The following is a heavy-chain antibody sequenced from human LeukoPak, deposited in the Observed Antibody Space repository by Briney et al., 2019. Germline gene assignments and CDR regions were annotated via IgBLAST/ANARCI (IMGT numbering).Heavy chain of an antibody. CDR3: ARGRVQGELLTAPDY. J-gene: IGHJ4*02. Sequence: PSETLSLTCTVSGGSISSGDYYWSWIRQPPGKGLEWIGYIYYSGSTYYNPSLKSRVTISVDTSKNQFSLKLSSVTAADTAVYYCARGRVQGELLTAPDYWGQGTLVTVSS. D-gene: IGHD1-26*01. CDR2: IYYSGST. V-gene: IGHV4-30-4*01. CDR1: GGSISSGDYY.